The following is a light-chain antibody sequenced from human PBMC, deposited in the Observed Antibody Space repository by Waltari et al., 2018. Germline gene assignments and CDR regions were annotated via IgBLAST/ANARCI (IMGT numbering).Light chain of an antibody. V-gene: IGLV1-40*01. J-gene: IGLJ3*02. CDR3: QSFDSNVRGGVV. Sequence: QSILTQPTSVSGAPGQRVTISCTGSSSNIGAGHDVHWYQAFPGTAPKLLIYGNNILPSGCPDGFAGSKSGSSASLVINGLQAEDEADYYCQSFDSNVRGGVVFGGGTKVTVL. CDR2: GNN. CDR1: SSNIGAGHD.